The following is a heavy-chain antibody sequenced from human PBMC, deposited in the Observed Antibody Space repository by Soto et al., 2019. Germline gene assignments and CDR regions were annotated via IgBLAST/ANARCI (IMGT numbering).Heavy chain of an antibody. D-gene: IGHD2-21*01. Sequence: QVQLVQSGAEVKRPGSSINISCKASGGTFSIYTVSWVRQAPGQGLEWMGRFIPMIGTANYAQNFQGRVTLSEDKSATTAYMELSSLTPQDTALYYFAIVDVILAPERHGAFDVWGQGTAVTVSP. J-gene: IGHJ3*01. V-gene: IGHV1-69*08. CDR2: FIPMIGTA. CDR3: AIVDVILAPERHGAFDV. CDR1: GGTFSIYT.